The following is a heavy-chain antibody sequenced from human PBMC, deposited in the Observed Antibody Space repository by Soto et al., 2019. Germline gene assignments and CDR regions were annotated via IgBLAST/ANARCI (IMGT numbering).Heavy chain of an antibody. CDR2: IVVGSGNT. J-gene: IGHJ4*02. CDR3: AADTAVVVTARRTLNY. V-gene: IGHV1-58*01. CDR1: GFTFTSSA. Sequence: ASVKVSCKASGFTFTSSAVQWVRQARGQRLEWIGWIVVGSGNTNYAQKFQERVTITRDMSTSTAYMELSSLRSEDTAVYYCAADTAVVVTARRTLNYWGQGTLVTVSS. D-gene: IGHD2-21*02.